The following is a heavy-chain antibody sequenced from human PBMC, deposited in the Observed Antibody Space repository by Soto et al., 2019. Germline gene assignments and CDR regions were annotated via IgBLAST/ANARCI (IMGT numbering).Heavy chain of an antibody. CDR1: GGTFSSYA. V-gene: IGHV1-69*13. D-gene: IGHD6-19*01. CDR3: AREGYSSGPNREFDP. CDR2: IIPIFGTA. Sequence: ASVKVSCKASGGTFSSYAISWVRQAPGQGLEWMGGIIPIFGTANYAQKFQGRVTITADESTSTAYMGLSSLRSEDTAVYYCAREGYSSGPNREFDPWGQGTLVTVSS. J-gene: IGHJ5*02.